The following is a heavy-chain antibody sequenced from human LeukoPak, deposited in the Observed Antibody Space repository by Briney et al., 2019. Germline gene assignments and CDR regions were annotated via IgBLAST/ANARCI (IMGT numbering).Heavy chain of an antibody. J-gene: IGHJ2*01. V-gene: IGHV3-20*04. CDR2: INWSGVST. CDR3: AKGKDTLIPYWYFEV. D-gene: IGHD5-18*01. Sequence: PGGSLRLSCAASGFSFDDYAMSWVRQAPGKGLEWVSGINWSGVSTDYADSVKGRFTISRDNTKNSLVLQLNSLRAEDTAFYYFAKGKDTLIPYWYFEVWGRGTLVSVSS. CDR1: GFSFDDYA.